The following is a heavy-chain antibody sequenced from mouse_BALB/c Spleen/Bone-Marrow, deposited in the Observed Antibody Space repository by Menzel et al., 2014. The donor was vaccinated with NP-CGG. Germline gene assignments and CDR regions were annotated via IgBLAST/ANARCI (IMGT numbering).Heavy chain of an antibody. V-gene: IGHV8-12*01. Sequence: QVTLKVSGPGILQPSQTLSLTCSFSGFSLSTSGMGVSWIRQPSGKGLEWLAHIYLDDDKHYNPSLKSRLTISKDTSSNQVFLKITSVDTADTAAYYCARIYDGYPYYFDCWGQGTTLTVSS. CDR1: GFSLSTSGMG. CDR2: IYLDDDK. J-gene: IGHJ2*01. D-gene: IGHD2-3*01. CDR3: ARIYDGYPYYFDC.